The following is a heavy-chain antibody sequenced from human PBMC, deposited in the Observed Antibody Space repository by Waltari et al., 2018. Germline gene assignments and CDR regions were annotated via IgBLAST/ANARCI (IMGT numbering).Heavy chain of an antibody. CDR2: VSNSGDT. CDR1: GGSVTRASDY. CDR3: ARGSDAYKTAY. D-gene: IGHD1-1*01. V-gene: IGHV4-61*01. Sequence: QVQLQESGPGLLKPSETLSLTCTVPGGSVTRASDYWSWIRQPPGKGLEWIGYVSNSGDTNYKPSRRGRVTISLDTSRNQFSLKVSSVTAADTAMYYCARGSDAYKTAYWGQGTLVTVSS. J-gene: IGHJ4*02.